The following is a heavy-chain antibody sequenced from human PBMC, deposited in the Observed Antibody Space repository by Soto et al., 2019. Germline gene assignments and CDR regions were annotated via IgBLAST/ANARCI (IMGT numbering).Heavy chain of an antibody. CDR3: AGRSCTNGVCPFDY. CDR2: ISTSSKSI. CDR1: GFSFSSYS. Sequence: PGXSLRLACVASGFSFSSYSLNWFRQAPGKGLEWVSSISTSSKSIYYADSVKGRFTISRDNARDSLYLQMNSLGAEDTAVYYCAGRSCTNGVCPFDYWGQGTPVTVSS. D-gene: IGHD2-8*01. V-gene: IGHV3-21*01. J-gene: IGHJ4*02.